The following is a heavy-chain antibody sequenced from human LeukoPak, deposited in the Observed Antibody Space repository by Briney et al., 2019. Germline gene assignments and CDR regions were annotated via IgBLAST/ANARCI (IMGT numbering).Heavy chain of an antibody. CDR1: GGTFSSYA. CDR3: ARANRETANDAFDI. V-gene: IGHV1-69*04. CDR2: IIPILGIA. D-gene: IGHD1-26*01. J-gene: IGHJ3*02. Sequence: ASVKVSSKASGGTFSSYAISWVRQAPGQGLEWMGRIIPILGIANYAQKFQGRVTITADKSTSTAYMELSSLRSEDTAVYYCARANRETANDAFDIWGQGTMVTVSS.